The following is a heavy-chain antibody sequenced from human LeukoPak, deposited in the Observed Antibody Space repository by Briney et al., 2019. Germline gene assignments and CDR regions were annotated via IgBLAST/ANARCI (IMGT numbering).Heavy chain of an antibody. J-gene: IGHJ4*02. CDR3: ARGSITGTTSPTDFDY. CDR2: INHSGST. D-gene: IGHD1-7*01. Sequence: PSETLSLTCAGYGGSFSGYYWSWIRQPPGKGLEWIGEINHSGSTNYNPSLKSRVTISVDTSKNQFSLKLSSVTAADTAVYYCARGSITGTTSPTDFDYWGQGTLVTVSS. CDR1: GGSFSGYY. V-gene: IGHV4-34*01.